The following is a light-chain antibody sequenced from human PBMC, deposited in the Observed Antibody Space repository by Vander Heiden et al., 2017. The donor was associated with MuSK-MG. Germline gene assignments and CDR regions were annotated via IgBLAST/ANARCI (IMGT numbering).Light chain of an antibody. CDR3: QQDNSDPIT. Sequence: DLQMTQSPSSLSASVGDRVTITCRASQGISNHVAWFQQKPGRAPKSLIYAASSLHSGVPSKFSGSGSGTDFTLSISSLQPEDIATYYCQQDNSDPITFGQGTRLEI. CDR1: QGISNH. CDR2: AAS. V-gene: IGKV1-16*02. J-gene: IGKJ5*01.